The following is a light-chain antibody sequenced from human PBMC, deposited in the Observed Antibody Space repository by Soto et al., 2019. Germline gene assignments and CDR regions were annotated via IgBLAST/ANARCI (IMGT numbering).Light chain of an antibody. Sequence: EIVLTQSPGTLSLSLGERATLSCRASQSISITSLAWYQQKPGQAPRLLIYGASTSATGIPDSFSGSESGTDFTLTISRLEPEDFVLYYCQQYGNSPFTFGQGTRLEIK. CDR2: GAS. CDR3: QQYGNSPFT. CDR1: QSISITS. V-gene: IGKV3-20*01. J-gene: IGKJ5*01.